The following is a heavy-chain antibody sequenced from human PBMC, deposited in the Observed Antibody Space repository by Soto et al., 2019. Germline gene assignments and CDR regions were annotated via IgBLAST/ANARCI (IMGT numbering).Heavy chain of an antibody. J-gene: IGHJ4*02. CDR3: ARDGEFLGWGY. D-gene: IGHD3-10*01. CDR1: GGTFSSYG. V-gene: IGHV1-69*12. CDR2: IIPIFGTA. Sequence: QVQLVQSGAEVKKPGSSVKASCKASGGTFSSYGISWVRQAPGQGLEWMGGIIPIFGTATYAQRFQGRVTITADESTSTVYMELSSLRSEDTAMYYCARDGEFLGWGYWGQGTLVTVSS.